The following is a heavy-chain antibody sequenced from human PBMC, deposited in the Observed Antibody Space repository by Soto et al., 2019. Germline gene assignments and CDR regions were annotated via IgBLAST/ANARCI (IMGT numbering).Heavy chain of an antibody. CDR3: ARDRVVVVAATLFYYYYGMDV. D-gene: IGHD2-15*01. V-gene: IGHV4-4*07. Sequence: SETLSLTRTVSGGSISSYYWSWIRQPAGKGLEWIGRIYTSGSTNYNPSLKSRVTMSVDTSKNQFSLKLSSVTAADTAVYYCARDRVVVVAATLFYYYYGMDVWGQGTTVTVS. CDR1: GGSISSYY. J-gene: IGHJ6*02. CDR2: IYTSGST.